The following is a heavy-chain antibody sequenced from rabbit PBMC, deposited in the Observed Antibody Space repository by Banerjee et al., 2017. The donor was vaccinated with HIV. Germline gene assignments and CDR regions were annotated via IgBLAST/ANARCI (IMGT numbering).Heavy chain of an antibody. CDR1: GFDLSSYY. J-gene: IGHJ4*01. CDR3: ARSFNL. Sequence: QQQLVESGGGLVQPEGSLTLTCTASGFDLSSYYMCWFRQAPGKGLEWIAGIVTDSGGSAYYANWAKGRFTISKTSSTTVTLQMTSLTAADTATYFCARSFNLWGPGTLVTVS. V-gene: IGHV1S45*01. CDR2: IVTDSGGSA.